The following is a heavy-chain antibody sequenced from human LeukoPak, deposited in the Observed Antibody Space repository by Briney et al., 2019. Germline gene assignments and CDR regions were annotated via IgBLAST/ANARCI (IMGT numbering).Heavy chain of an antibody. V-gene: IGHV4-38-2*02. Sequence: SETLSLTCTVSGYSISSGYYWGWIRQPPGKGLEWIGSIYYSGSTYYNPSLKSRVTISVDTSKNQFSLKLSSVTAADTAVYYCARDWKYSGLSCFDYWGQGTLVTVSS. CDR1: GYSISSGYY. CDR3: ARDWKYSGLSCFDY. D-gene: IGHD5-12*01. J-gene: IGHJ4*02. CDR2: IYYSGST.